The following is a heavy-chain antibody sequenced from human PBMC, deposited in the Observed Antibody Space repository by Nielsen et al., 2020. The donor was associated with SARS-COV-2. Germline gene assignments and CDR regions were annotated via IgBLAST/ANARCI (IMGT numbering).Heavy chain of an antibody. Sequence: GEALKISCAASGFTFSSYSMNWVSQAPGKGLEWVSSISSSSSYIYYADSVKGRFTISRDNAKNSLYLQMNSLRAEDTAVYYCASQTDSSGLLDYWGQGTLVTVSS. CDR3: ASQTDSSGLLDY. D-gene: IGHD3-22*01. CDR2: ISSSSSYI. J-gene: IGHJ4*02. V-gene: IGHV3-21*01. CDR1: GFTFSSYS.